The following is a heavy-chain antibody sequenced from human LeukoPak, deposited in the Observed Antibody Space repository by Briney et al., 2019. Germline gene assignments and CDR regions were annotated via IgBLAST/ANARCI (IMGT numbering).Heavy chain of an antibody. Sequence: GASVTVSCKASGFTFSGYYMHWVRQAPGQGLEWMAWISPNSGGTNYVQKFQGRVTMTRDTSISTAYMELSRLRSDDTAVYYCARVQVATLTNWGQGTLVTVSS. CDR3: ARVQVATLTN. J-gene: IGHJ4*02. D-gene: IGHD5-12*01. CDR1: GFTFSGYY. CDR2: ISPNSGGT. V-gene: IGHV1-2*02.